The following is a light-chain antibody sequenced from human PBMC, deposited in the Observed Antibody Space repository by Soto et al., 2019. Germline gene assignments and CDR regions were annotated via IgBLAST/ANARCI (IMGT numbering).Light chain of an antibody. CDR3: QQANRFPLT. V-gene: IGKV1-12*01. J-gene: IGKJ4*01. Sequence: DIQMTQSPPFVSASVGDRVTITCRASQGISSWLAWYQQKPGKAPNLRIYPTSNLQSVVPSRFSGSGSGTDFTLTISSLQPEDCATYYCQQANRFPLTFGGGTKVQIK. CDR1: QGISSW. CDR2: PTS.